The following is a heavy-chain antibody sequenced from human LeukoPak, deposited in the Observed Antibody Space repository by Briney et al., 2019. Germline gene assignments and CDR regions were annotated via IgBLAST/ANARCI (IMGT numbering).Heavy chain of an antibody. V-gene: IGHV3-21*04. CDR2: ISSSSSYI. J-gene: IGHJ6*02. CDR3: ARVSPAYCSGGSCSLDYGMDV. Sequence: GGSLRLSCAASGFTFSSYSMNWVRQAPGKGLEWVSSISSSSSYIYYADSVKGRFTISRDNAKNSLYLQMNSLRAEDTAVYYCARVSPAYCSGGSCSLDYGMDVWGQGTTVTVSS. CDR1: GFTFSSYS. D-gene: IGHD2-15*01.